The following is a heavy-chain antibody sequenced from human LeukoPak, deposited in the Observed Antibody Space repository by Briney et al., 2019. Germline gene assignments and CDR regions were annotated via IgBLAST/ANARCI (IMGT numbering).Heavy chain of an antibody. D-gene: IGHD3-16*01. CDR3: ARGGGSFDD. CDR2: ISSSNDYV. CDR1: GFTFSTYD. J-gene: IGHJ4*02. V-gene: IGHV3-21*01. Sequence: PGGSLRLSCAASGFTFSTYDMTWLRQAPGKGVERVSSISSSNDYVYYADSLKGRFTISRDNAKNSLYLQMNSLRAEDTAVYYCARGGGSFDDWGQGTLVTVSS.